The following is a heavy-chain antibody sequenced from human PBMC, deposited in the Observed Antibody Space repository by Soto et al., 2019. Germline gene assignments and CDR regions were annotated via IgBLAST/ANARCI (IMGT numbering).Heavy chain of an antibody. D-gene: IGHD6-6*01. J-gene: IGHJ5*02. CDR2: IIPMFGTA. CDR3: ERWPGSSSRGPHQYFDT. V-gene: IGHV1-69*13. CDR1: GWTFSSYA. Sequence: ASVKVSCKASGWTFSSYAISWVRQAPGQGLEWMGVIIPMFGTASYAQKFQGRVTITADESTSTAYMALSSLRSEDTAVYYCERWPGSSSRGPHQYFDTWGQGTRVTVSS.